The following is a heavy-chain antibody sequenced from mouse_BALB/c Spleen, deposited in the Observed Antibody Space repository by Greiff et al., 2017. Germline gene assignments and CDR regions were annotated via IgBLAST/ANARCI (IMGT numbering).Heavy chain of an antibody. Sequence: VQLKQSGPELVKPGASVKISCKTSGYTFTEYTMHWVKQSHGKSLEWIGGINPNNGGTSYNQKFKGKATLTVDKSSSTAYMELRSLTSEDSAVYYCASGSSYDYDGDAMDYWGQGTSVTVSS. J-gene: IGHJ4*01. CDR1: GYTFTEYT. V-gene: IGHV1-18*01. D-gene: IGHD2-4*01. CDR2: INPNNGGT. CDR3: ASGSSYDYDGDAMDY.